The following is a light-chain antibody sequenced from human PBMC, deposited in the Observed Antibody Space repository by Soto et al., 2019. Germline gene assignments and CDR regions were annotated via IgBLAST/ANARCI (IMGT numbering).Light chain of an antibody. Sequence: QSALTQPASVSGSPGQSITISCTGTSSDVGGYNYVSWYQQHPGKAPKLMMYYVSNRPSGVSNRFSGSKSGNTASLTISGLQAEDEADYFCSSYTSSSSWVFGGGTQLTVL. CDR2: YVS. V-gene: IGLV2-14*03. CDR1: SSDVGGYNY. J-gene: IGLJ3*02. CDR3: SSYTSSSSWV.